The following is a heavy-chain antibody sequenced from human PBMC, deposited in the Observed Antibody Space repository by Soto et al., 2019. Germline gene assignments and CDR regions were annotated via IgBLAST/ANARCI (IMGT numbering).Heavy chain of an antibody. Sequence: PSETLSLTCTVSGGSINSYYWSWIRQPLGKGLEWIGYIYYSGSTNYNPSLKSRVTISVDTSKNQFSPKLSSVTAADTAVYYCARLGYCSSTSCYALILAYWGQGTLVTVS. CDR2: IYYSGST. J-gene: IGHJ4*02. D-gene: IGHD2-2*01. CDR1: GGSINSYY. V-gene: IGHV4-59*01. CDR3: ARLGYCSSTSCYALILAY.